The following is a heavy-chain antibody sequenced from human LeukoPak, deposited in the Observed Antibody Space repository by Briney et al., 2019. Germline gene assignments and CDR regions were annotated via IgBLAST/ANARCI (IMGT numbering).Heavy chain of an antibody. CDR1: GYTFTSYY. CDR2: INPNSGGT. V-gene: IGHV1-2*02. Sequence: GASVKVSCKASGYTFTSYYMHWVRQAPGQGLEWMGWINPNSGGTNYAQKFQGRVTMTRDTSISTAYMELNRLRSDDTAVYYCARVMNREGTNYWGQGTLVTVSS. D-gene: IGHD1/OR15-1a*01. J-gene: IGHJ4*02. CDR3: ARVMNREGTNY.